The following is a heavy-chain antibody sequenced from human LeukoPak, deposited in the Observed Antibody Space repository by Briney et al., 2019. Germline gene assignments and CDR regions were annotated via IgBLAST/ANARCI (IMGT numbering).Heavy chain of an antibody. V-gene: IGHV1-2*02. CDR1: GYTFTGYY. J-gene: IGHJ4*02. CDR2: INPNSGGT. D-gene: IGHD3-10*01. CDR3: ARVVVGSGSYYNDN. Sequence: ASVKVSCKASGYTFTGYYMHWVRQAPGQGLEWMGWINPNSGGTNYAQKFQGRVTMTRDTSIGTAYMELSRLRSDDTAVYYCARVVVGSGSYYNDNWGQGTLVTVSS.